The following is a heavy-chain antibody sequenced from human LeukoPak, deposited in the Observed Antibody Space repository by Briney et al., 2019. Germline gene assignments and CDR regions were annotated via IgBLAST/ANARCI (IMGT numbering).Heavy chain of an antibody. Sequence: GGSLRLSCAASGFTFSSYAMHWVRQAPGKGLEWVAVISYDGNNKYYADSVKGRFTISRDNSKNTLYLQMNSLRAEDTAVYYCARSRLYGSGELDYWRQGTLVTVSS. V-gene: IGHV3-30*04. CDR1: GFTFSSYA. D-gene: IGHD3-10*01. CDR2: ISYDGNNK. J-gene: IGHJ4*02. CDR3: ARSRLYGSGELDY.